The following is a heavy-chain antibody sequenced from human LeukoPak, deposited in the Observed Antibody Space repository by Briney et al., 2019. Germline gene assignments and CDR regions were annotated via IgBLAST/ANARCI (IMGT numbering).Heavy chain of an antibody. CDR3: AKDFYDILTGYYTEYAFDI. CDR2: IRYDGSNK. Sequence: PGGSLRLSCAASGFTFSSYGMHWVRQAPGKGLEWVAFIRYDGSNKYYADSVKGRFTISRDNSKNTLYLQMNSLRAEDTAVYYCAKDFYDILTGYYTEYAFDIWGQGTMVTVSS. V-gene: IGHV3-30*02. J-gene: IGHJ3*02. D-gene: IGHD3-9*01. CDR1: GFTFSSYG.